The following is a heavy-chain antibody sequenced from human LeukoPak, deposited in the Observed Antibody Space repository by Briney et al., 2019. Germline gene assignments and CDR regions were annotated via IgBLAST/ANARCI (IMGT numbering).Heavy chain of an antibody. Sequence: ASVKVSCKASGYTFTGYYMHWVRQAPGQGLEWMGWINPNSGGTNYAQKFQGRVTMTRDTSISTAYMELSRLRPDATAVYYCAREEGDYGGNLGYYWGQGTLVTVSS. V-gene: IGHV1-2*02. CDR2: INPNSGGT. CDR3: AREEGDYGGNLGYY. J-gene: IGHJ4*02. D-gene: IGHD4-23*01. CDR1: GYTFTGYY.